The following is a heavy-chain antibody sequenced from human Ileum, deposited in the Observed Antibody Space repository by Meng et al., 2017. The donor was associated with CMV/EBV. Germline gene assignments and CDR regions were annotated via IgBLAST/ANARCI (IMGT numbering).Heavy chain of an antibody. CDR1: GFTFSSYS. Sequence: GGSLRLSCAASGFTFSSYSVNWVRQAPGKGLGWVSYISNSIGTIYADSVKGRFTISRDNAKNSLYLQMNSLRAEDTALYYCARDLGVAYGMDVWGQGTAVTVSS. CDR3: ARDLGVAYGMDV. V-gene: IGHV3-48*04. CDR2: ISNSIGTI. J-gene: IGHJ6*02. D-gene: IGHD3-16*01.